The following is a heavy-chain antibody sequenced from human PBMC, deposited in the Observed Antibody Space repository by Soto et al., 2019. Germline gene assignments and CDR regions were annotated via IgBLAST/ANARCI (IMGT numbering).Heavy chain of an antibody. CDR2: IYYSGST. V-gene: IGHV4-59*01. CDR3: ARAHEGFCSGCSCHWDY. CDR1: GGSISSYY. Sequence: QVQLQESGPGLVKPSETLSLTCTVSGGSISSYYWSWIRQPPGKGLEWIGYIYYSGSTNYNPSLKSRVTISVDTSKNQFALKLSSVTAADTAVYYCARAHEGFCSGCSCHWDYWGQGTLVTVSS. D-gene: IGHD2-15*01. J-gene: IGHJ4*02.